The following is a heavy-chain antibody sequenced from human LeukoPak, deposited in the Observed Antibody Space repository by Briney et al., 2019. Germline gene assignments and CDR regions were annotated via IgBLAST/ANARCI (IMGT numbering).Heavy chain of an antibody. CDR3: ARVIVSEKNYYYYYYMDV. CDR1: GGTFSSYA. J-gene: IGHJ6*03. D-gene: IGHD3-16*02. Sequence: GASVKVSCEASGGTFSSYAISWVRQAPGQGLEWMGGIIPIFGTANYAQKLQGRVTMTTDTSTSTAYMELRSLRSDDTAVYYCARVIVSEKNYYYYYYMDVWGKGTTVTISS. CDR2: IIPIFGTA. V-gene: IGHV1-69*05.